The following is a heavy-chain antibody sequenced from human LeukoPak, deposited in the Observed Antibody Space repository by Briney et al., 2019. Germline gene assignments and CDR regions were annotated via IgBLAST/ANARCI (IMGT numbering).Heavy chain of an antibody. J-gene: IGHJ1*01. CDR1: GSTFSSYA. D-gene: IGHD6-13*01. CDR3: ARDVGEQQPETGYFQH. Sequence: SVKVSCKASGSTFSSYAISWVRQAPGQGLEWMGGIIPIFGTANYAQKFQGRVTITADESTSTAYMELSSLRSEDTAVYYCARDVGEQQPETGYFQHWGQGTLVTVSS. CDR2: IIPIFGTA. V-gene: IGHV1-69*13.